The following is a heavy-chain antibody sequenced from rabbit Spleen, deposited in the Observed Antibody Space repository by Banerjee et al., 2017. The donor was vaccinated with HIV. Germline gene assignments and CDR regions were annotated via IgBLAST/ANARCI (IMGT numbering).Heavy chain of an antibody. Sequence: QSLEESGGDLVKPGASLTLTCTASGFSFSTNEYMCWVRQAPGKGLEWISCIAGDSSGFTYSATWAKGRFTCSKTSSTTVTLQLTSLTVADTATYFCAREGSGQVFFNLWGQGTLVTVS. CDR3: AREGSGQVFFNL. CDR2: IAGDSSGFT. J-gene: IGHJ4*01. D-gene: IGHD4-1*01. CDR1: GFSFSTNEY. V-gene: IGHV1S40*01.